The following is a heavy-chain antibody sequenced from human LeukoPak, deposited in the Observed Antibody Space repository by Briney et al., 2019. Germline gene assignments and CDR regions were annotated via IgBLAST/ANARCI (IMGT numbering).Heavy chain of an antibody. V-gene: IGHV3-7*01. CDR2: IKQDGSEK. Sequence: PGGSLRLSCAASGFTFSSYWMSWVRQAPGKGLEWVANIKQDGSEKYYVDSVKGRFTISRDNAKNSLYLEMNSLRAEDTAVYYCARKITVAGINWYFDLWGRGTLVTVSS. J-gene: IGHJ2*01. CDR1: GFTFSSYW. D-gene: IGHD6-19*01. CDR3: ARKITVAGINWYFDL.